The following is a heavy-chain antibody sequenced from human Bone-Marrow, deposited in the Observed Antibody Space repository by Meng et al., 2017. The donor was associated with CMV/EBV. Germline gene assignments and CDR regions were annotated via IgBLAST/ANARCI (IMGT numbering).Heavy chain of an antibody. CDR1: GYTFTSYG. CDR2: ISAYNGNT. D-gene: IGHD2-2*01. Sequence: ASVKVSCKSSGYTFTSYGISWVRQAPGQGLEWMGWISAYNGNTNYAQKLQGRVTMTTDTSTSTAYMELRSLRSDDTAVYYCAGSNIVGVPAGTHAFDIWGQGTMVTVSS. V-gene: IGHV1-18*01. CDR3: AGSNIVGVPAGTHAFDI. J-gene: IGHJ3*02.